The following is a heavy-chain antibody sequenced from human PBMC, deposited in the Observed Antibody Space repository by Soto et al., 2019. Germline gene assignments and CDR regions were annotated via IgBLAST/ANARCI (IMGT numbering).Heavy chain of an antibody. CDR1: GGTFSSHA. Sequence: SVKVSCKASGGTFSSHAISWVRQAPGRGLEWMGGITPIFGTTNYAQNFRARVTITADESTSTAYMELSSLTSEDTAVYYCGSVGYCSSTNCLFYYYHYGMDVWGQGTTVTVSS. D-gene: IGHD2-2*03. V-gene: IGHV1-69*13. J-gene: IGHJ6*02. CDR3: GSVGYCSSTNCLFYYYHYGMDV. CDR2: ITPIFGTT.